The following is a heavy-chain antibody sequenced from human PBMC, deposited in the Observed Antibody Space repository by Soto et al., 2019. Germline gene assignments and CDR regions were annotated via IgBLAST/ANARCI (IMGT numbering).Heavy chain of an antibody. Sequence: ASVKVSCKASGYAFTSYGISWVRQAPGQGLEWMGWISAYNGNTNYAQKLQGRVTMTTDTSTSTAYMELRSLRSDDTAVYYCARDLLTGKLARLEYWGQGTLVTVSS. CDR1: GYAFTSYG. CDR3: ARDLLTGKLARLEY. CDR2: ISAYNGNT. D-gene: IGHD1-20*01. J-gene: IGHJ4*02. V-gene: IGHV1-18*04.